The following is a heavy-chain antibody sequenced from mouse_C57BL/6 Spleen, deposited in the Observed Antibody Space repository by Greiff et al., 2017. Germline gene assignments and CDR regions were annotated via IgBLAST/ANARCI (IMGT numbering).Heavy chain of an antibody. CDR1: GYTFTDYE. CDR3: TTYYSNLYYFDY. CDR2: IDPETGGT. J-gene: IGHJ2*01. V-gene: IGHV1-15*01. Sequence: QVHVKQSGAELVRPGASVTLSCKASGYTFTDYEMHWVKQTPVHGLEWIGAIDPETGGTAYNQKFKGKAILTADKSSSTAYMELRSLTSEDSAVYYCTTYYSNLYYFDYWGQGTTLTVSS. D-gene: IGHD2-5*01.